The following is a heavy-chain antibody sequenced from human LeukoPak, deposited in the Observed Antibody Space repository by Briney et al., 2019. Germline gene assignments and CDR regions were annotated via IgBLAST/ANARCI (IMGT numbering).Heavy chain of an antibody. CDR3: AVVAATYYFDY. CDR2: ISAYNGNT. V-gene: IGHV1-18*01. J-gene: IGHJ4*02. Sequence: SVNVSCKASGYTFTSYGISWVRQAPGQGLEWMGWISAYNGNTNYAQKLQGRVTMTTDTSTSTAYMELRSLRSDDTAVYYCAVVAATYYFDYWGQGTLVTVSS. CDR1: GYTFTSYG. D-gene: IGHD2-15*01.